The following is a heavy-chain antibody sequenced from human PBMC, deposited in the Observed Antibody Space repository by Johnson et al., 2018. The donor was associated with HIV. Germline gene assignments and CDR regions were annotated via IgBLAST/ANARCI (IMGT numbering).Heavy chain of an antibody. J-gene: IGHJ3*01. V-gene: IGHV3-33*06. CDR2: IRYDGSNK. D-gene: IGHD1-26*01. Sequence: QVQLVESGGGVVQPGRSLRLSCTASGFTFSSYGLHWVRQAPGKGLAWAAVIRYDGSNKYYADSVKGRFTIARDNSKNTLYLQMNSLRAEDTAVYYCAKDLFTEREDDVFDVWVQGTMVTVSS. CDR3: AKDLFTEREDDVFDV. CDR1: GFTFSSYG.